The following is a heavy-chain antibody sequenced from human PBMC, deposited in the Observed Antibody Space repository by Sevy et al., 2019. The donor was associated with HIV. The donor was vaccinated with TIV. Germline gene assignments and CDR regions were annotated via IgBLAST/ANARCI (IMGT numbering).Heavy chain of an antibody. V-gene: IGHV4-31*01. CDR3: ARAVRNPHEGSFDD. CDR2: FYYGGST. J-gene: IGHJ4*02. Sequence: SETLSLTCTVSGVSISSGGYYWSWIRQHPGQGLEWFGYFYYGGSTYYNPSFKSLVTISVDTSKTQFSLMLSSVTAADRAVYYCARAVRNPHEGSFDDWGQGTLVTVSS. D-gene: IGHD2-15*01. CDR1: GVSISSGGYY.